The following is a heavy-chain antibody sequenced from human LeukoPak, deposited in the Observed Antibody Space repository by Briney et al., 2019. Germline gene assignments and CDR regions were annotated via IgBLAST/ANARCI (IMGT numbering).Heavy chain of an antibody. CDR3: VRISCTGSRCKPYSYYDMDV. CDR2: IWYDGGIK. J-gene: IGHJ6*02. V-gene: IGHV3-33*01. D-gene: IGHD2-15*01. CDR1: GFTFDTHG. Sequence: GGSLRLSCAASGFTFDTHGMHWVRQAPGKGLEWVAVIWYDGGIKYYSDSVKGRFTISRDNSQNTLYLQMNSLRAEDTAVYYCVRISCTGSRCKPYSYYDMDVWGQGTTVTVPS.